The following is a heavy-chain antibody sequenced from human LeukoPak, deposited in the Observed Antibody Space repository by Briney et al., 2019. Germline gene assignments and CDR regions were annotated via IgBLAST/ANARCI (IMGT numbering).Heavy chain of an antibody. CDR1: GAAFSKYG. Sequence: GGSLRLSCAASGAAFSKYGMKWLHQAAGAGLEYISGSSRSGDITHYADSVKGRFTISRDNVKNTLYLQMNSLRAEDTALYYCATEGFYFWGPGTQVTVSS. CDR2: SSRSGDIT. J-gene: IGHJ4*02. CDR3: ATEGFYF. V-gene: IGHV3-23*01.